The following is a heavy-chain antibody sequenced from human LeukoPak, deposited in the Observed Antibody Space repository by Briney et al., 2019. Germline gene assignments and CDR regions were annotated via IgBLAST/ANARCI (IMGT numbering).Heavy chain of an antibody. D-gene: IGHD3-22*01. V-gene: IGHV1-46*01. CDR1: GYTFTSYY. J-gene: IGHJ6*02. CDR2: INPSGGST. CDR3: ALRPDSYDSSGYYYGDYYYGMDV. Sequence: ASVKVSCKASGYTFTSYYMHWVRQAPGQGLEWMGIINPSGGSTSYAQKFQGRVTMTRDMSTSTVYMELSSLRSEDTAVYYCALRPDSYDSSGYYYGDYYYGMDVWGQGTTVTVSS.